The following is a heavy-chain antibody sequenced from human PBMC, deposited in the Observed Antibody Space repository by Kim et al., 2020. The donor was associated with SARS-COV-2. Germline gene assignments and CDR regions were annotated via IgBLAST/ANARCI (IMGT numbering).Heavy chain of an antibody. Sequence: SETLSLTCAVSGGSISSSNWWSWVRQPPGKGLEWIGEIYHSGSTNYNPSLKSRVTISVDKSKNQFSLKLSSVTAADTAVYYCARASDSSGCCGFDYWGQGTLVTVSS. CDR3: ARASDSSGCCGFDY. CDR2: IYHSGST. V-gene: IGHV4-4*02. CDR1: GGSISSSNW. J-gene: IGHJ4*02. D-gene: IGHD6-19*01.